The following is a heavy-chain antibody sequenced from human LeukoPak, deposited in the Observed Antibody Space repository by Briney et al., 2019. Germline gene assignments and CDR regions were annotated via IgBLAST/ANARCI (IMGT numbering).Heavy chain of an antibody. CDR3: ARESPTTGPFDY. CDR2: IYYSGST. V-gene: IGHV4-39*07. Sequence: SETLSLTCTVSGGSISSSSYYWGWIRQPPGKGLEWIGSIYYSGSTYYNPSLKSRVTISVDTSKNQFSLKLSSVTAADTAVYYCARESPTTGPFDYWGQGTLVTVSS. J-gene: IGHJ4*02. D-gene: IGHD4-17*01. CDR1: GGSISSSSYY.